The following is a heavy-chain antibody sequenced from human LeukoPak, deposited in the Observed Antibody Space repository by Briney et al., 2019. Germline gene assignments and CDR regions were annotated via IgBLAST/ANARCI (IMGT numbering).Heavy chain of an antibody. CDR2: IYYSGST. D-gene: IGHD3-9*01. Sequence: PSETLSLTCTVSGGSISSYYWSWIRQPPGKGLEWIGYIYYSGSTNYNPSLKSRVTISVDTSKNQFSLKLSSVTAADTAVYYCARGVMGRYDILTGYYISNWFDPWGQGTLVSVSS. J-gene: IGHJ5*02. CDR3: ARGVMGRYDILTGYYISNWFDP. V-gene: IGHV4-59*01. CDR1: GGSISSYY.